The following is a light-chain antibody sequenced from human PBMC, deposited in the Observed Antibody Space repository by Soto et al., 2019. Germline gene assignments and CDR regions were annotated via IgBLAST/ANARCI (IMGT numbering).Light chain of an antibody. J-gene: IGKJ2*01. CDR2: ATS. CDR3: LQHNSYPYT. CDR1: QGIRNY. Sequence: DIQMTQSPFSLSASVGDRVTITCRASQGIRNYLGWFQQKPGEAPKRLIHATSSLEGGVPSRFSGSGSRTKFTLTISSLQPEDFATYYCLQHNSYPYTFGQGTKLEIK. V-gene: IGKV1-17*01.